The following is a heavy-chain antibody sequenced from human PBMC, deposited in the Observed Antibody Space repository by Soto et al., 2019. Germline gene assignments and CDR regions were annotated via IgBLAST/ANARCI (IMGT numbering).Heavy chain of an antibody. V-gene: IGHV4-59*01. CDR2: VYSSGST. J-gene: IGHJ5*02. Sequence: SETLSLTCTVSGGSISGYYWSWIRQPPGKGLEWIGYVYSSGSTNYNPSLKSRVTISVDTSKKQLSLKLSSVTAADTAVYYCARDYCSGVSCYATGFDPWGQGTLVTVSS. CDR3: ARDYCSGVSCYATGFDP. CDR1: GGSISGYY. D-gene: IGHD2-2*01.